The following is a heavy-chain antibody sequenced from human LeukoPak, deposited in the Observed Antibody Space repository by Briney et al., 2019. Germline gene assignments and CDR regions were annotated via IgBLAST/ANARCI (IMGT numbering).Heavy chain of an antibody. CDR3: ARYSYGSYYMDV. CDR2: TSVYNGNT. Sequence: ASVKVSCKASGYTFTSYGISWVRQAPGQGLEWMGWTSVYNGNTNYAQKLQGRVTMTTDTSTSTAYMELRSLRSDDTAVYYCARYSYGSYYMDVWGKGTTVTVSS. D-gene: IGHD5-18*01. J-gene: IGHJ6*03. CDR1: GYTFTSYG. V-gene: IGHV1-18*01.